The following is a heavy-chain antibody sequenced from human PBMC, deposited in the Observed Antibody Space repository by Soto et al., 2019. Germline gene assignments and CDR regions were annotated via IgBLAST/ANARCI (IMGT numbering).Heavy chain of an antibody. CDR3: ARGPSDSSGWYMGPYYYYGMDV. D-gene: IGHD6-19*01. V-gene: IGHV3-21*01. CDR1: GFTFSSYS. J-gene: IGHJ6*02. CDR2: ISSSSSYI. Sequence: GALRLSCAASGFTFSSYSMNWVRQAPGKGLEWVSSISSSSSYIYYADSVKGRFTISRDNAKNSLYLQMNSLRAEDTAVYYCARGPSDSSGWYMGPYYYYGMDVWGQGTTVTVSS.